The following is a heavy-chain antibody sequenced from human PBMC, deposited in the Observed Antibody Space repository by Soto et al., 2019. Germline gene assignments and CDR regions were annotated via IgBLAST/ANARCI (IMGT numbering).Heavy chain of an antibody. CDR2: IKSKTDGGTT. CDR3: TTEQSLLLMDV. Sequence: EVQLVESGGGLVKPGGSLRLSCAASGFTFSNAWMSWVRQAPGKGLEWVGRIKSKTDGGTTDYAAPMKGRFTISRDDSKNTLYLQMNSLKTEDTAVYYCTTEQSLLLMDVWGKGTTVTVSS. J-gene: IGHJ6*03. V-gene: IGHV3-15*01. CDR1: GFTFSNAW. D-gene: IGHD1-26*01.